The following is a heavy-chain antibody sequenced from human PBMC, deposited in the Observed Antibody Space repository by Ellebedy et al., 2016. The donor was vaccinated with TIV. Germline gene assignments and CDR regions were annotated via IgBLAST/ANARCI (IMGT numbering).Heavy chain of an antibody. D-gene: IGHD2-15*01. J-gene: IGHJ4*02. CDR2: IYHSGST. V-gene: IGHV4-38-2*02. Sequence: SETLSLTXTVSGGSISSYYWGWIRQPPGKGLEWIGSIYHSGSTYYNPSLKSRVTISVDTSKNQFSLKLSSVTAADTAVYYCARASGYCSGGSCYSEGGSFDYWGQGTLVTVSS. CDR3: ARASGYCSGGSCYSEGGSFDY. CDR1: GGSISSYY.